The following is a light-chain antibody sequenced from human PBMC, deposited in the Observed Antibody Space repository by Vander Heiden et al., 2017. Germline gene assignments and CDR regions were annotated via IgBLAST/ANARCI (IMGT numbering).Light chain of an antibody. J-gene: IGLJ3*02. CDR3: QVWDSSSDSWV. V-gene: IGLV3-21*02. CDR1: NIGSKS. CDR2: EDS. Sequence: SYVLTQPPSVSVAPGQTARITCGGNNIGSKSVHWYQQKPGQAPVLVVYEDSDRPSGIPERFSGSNSGNTATLTINRVEAGDEADYYCQVWDSSSDSWVFGGGTMLTVL.